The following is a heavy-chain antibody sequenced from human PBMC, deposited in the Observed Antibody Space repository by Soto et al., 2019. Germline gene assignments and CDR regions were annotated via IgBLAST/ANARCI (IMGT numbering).Heavy chain of an antibody. V-gene: IGHV3-23*01. J-gene: IGHJ4*02. CDR3: AKKLGYSSGWPGDY. CDR2: ISGSGGST. Sequence: EVQLLESGGGLVQPGGSLRLSCAAAGFTFSSYAMSWVRQAPGKGLEWVSDISGSGGSTYYADSVKGRFTISRDNSKNTLYLQMNSLRAEDTAVYYCAKKLGYSSGWPGDYWGQGTLVTVSS. D-gene: IGHD6-19*01. CDR1: GFTFSSYA.